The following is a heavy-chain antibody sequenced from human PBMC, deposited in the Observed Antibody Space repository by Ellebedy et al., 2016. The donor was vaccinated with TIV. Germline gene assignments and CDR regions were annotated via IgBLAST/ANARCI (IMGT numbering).Heavy chain of an antibody. J-gene: IGHJ4*02. Sequence: SETLSLTXTVSGGSISTGGYHWSWIRHHPGKGLEWIGYIYYSGSTDYNPSLKSRLTISVDTSNNQFSLKLSSVTAADTAVYYCARDPVRGDFDYWGQGTLVTVSS. CDR1: GGSISTGGYH. V-gene: IGHV4-31*03. D-gene: IGHD3-10*01. CDR2: IYYSGST. CDR3: ARDPVRGDFDY.